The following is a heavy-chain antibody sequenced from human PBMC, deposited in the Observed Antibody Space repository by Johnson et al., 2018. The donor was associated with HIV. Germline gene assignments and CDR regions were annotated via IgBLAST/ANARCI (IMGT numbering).Heavy chain of an antibody. CDR3: ARANLSPFGGVNDAFDV. D-gene: IGHD3-16*01. J-gene: IGHJ3*01. CDR1: GITFSNYW. CDR2: ISSSGSTI. V-gene: IGHV3-48*01. Sequence: VQLVESGGGVVQPGRSLRLSCAASGITFSNYWMSWVRQAPGKGLEWVSYISSSGSTIYYADSVKGRFTISRDNSKNILYLQMNSLRPEDTAVYYCARANLSPFGGVNDAFDVWGQGTMVTVSS.